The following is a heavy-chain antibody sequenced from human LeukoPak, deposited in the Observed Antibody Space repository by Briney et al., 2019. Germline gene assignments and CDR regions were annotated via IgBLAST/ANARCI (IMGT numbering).Heavy chain of an antibody. V-gene: IGHV3-30*01. Sequence: PGGSLRLSCAASGFTFSSYAMHWVRQAPGEGLEWVAAISHDGSNKYHADSVKGRFTISRDNSKNTVYLQMNSLRAEDTAVYFCAGSPKYSSSWFGYFQHWGQGTLVTVSS. CDR1: GFTFSSYA. CDR3: AGSPKYSSSWFGYFQH. J-gene: IGHJ1*01. CDR2: ISHDGSNK. D-gene: IGHD6-13*01.